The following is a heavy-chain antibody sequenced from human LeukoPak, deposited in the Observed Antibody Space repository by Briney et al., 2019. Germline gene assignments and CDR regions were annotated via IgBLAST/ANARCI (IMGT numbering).Heavy chain of an antibody. CDR1: GFTFDDYG. CDR3: ARAGDGSYRYYFDY. J-gene: IGHJ4*02. Sequence: GGSLRLSCASSGFTFDDYGMSWVRQAPGKGLEWVYGINWNSGSTGYADSVKGRFTISRDNAKNSLYLQMNSLRAEDTALYYCARAGDGSYRYYFDYWGQGTLVTVSS. D-gene: IGHD1-26*01. V-gene: IGHV3-20*04. CDR2: INWNSGST.